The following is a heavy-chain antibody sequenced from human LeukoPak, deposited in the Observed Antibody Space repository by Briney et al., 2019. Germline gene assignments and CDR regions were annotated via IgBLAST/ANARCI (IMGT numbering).Heavy chain of an antibody. CDR3: GRQNRIPAVSPGHFDY. Sequence: PSETLSLTYTVSGGSIISSNYYWGWVRQPPGKGLEWIGSIFYGGLTYYNPSLKSRLTISVGTSKNQFSLKLSSVTAADSAVYYCGRQNRIPAVSPGHFDYWGQGTLVTVSS. CDR1: GGSIISSNYY. D-gene: IGHD3-10*01. CDR2: IFYGGLT. J-gene: IGHJ4*02. V-gene: IGHV4-39*01.